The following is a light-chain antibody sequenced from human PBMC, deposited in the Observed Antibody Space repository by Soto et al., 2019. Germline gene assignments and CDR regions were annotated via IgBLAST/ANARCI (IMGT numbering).Light chain of an antibody. J-gene: IGKJ4*01. CDR3: QQYGSSPLT. Sequence: EIVLTQSPGTLSVSPGERATLSCRASQSLRSSSLAWYQQRLGQAPRLLIYGASRRATGIPDRFSGSGSGTYFPLTISRLEPEDFAVYYCQQYGSSPLTFGGGTKVEIK. CDR1: QSLRSSS. V-gene: IGKV3-20*01. CDR2: GAS.